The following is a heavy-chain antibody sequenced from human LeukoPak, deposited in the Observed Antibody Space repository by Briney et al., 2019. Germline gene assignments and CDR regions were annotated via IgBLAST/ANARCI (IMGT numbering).Heavy chain of an antibody. Sequence: GGSLRLSCAASGFTFSSYGKHWVRQAPGKGLEWVAVIWYDGSNKYYADSVKGRFTISRDNSKNTLYLQMNSLRAEDTAVYYCARGGRAGTHYYYYYMDVWGKGTTVTVSS. CDR2: IWYDGSNK. V-gene: IGHV3-33*01. J-gene: IGHJ6*03. CDR1: GFTFSSYG. CDR3: ARGGRAGTHYYYYYMDV.